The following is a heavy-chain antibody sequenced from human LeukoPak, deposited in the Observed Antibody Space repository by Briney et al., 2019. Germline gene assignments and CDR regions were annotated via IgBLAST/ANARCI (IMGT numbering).Heavy chain of an antibody. J-gene: IGHJ4*02. V-gene: IGHV3-30*02. D-gene: IGHD4-17*01. CDR3: AKDNYYGDYEVTSIFGVD. Sequence: GGSLRLSCAASGFTFSSYGMHWGRQAPGKGLEWVAFIRYDGTNKYYGDSMKGRFTISRDNSKNTLYLQMNSLRVEDTAVYYCAKDNYYGDYEVTSIFGVDWGQGTLVTVSS. CDR1: GFTFSSYG. CDR2: IRYDGTNK.